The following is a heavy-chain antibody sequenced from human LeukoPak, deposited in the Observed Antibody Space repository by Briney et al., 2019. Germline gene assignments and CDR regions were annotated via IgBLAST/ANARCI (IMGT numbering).Heavy chain of an antibody. J-gene: IGHJ6*02. CDR1: GCTFTSYY. D-gene: IGHD3-3*01. Sequence: VASVKVSCKASGCTFTSYYMHWVRQAPGQGLEWMGIINPSGGSTSYAQRFQGRVTMTRDTSTSTVYMELSSLRSEDTAVYYCARDFWYDFWSGYHENYYYYGMDVWGQGTTVTVSS. V-gene: IGHV1-46*01. CDR3: ARDFWYDFWSGYHENYYYYGMDV. CDR2: INPSGGST.